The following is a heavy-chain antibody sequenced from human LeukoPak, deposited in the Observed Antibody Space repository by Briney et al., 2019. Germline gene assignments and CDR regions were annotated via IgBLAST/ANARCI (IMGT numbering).Heavy chain of an antibody. Sequence: PSETLSLTCAVSGGSISSGGYSWSWIRQPPGKGLEWIGYIYHSGSTYYNPSLKSRVTISVDRSKNQFSLKLSSVTAADTAVYYCASDDLDTAMVSRGMDVWGQGTTVTVSS. J-gene: IGHJ6*02. CDR3: ASDDLDTAMVSRGMDV. CDR2: IYHSGST. CDR1: GGSISSGGYS. D-gene: IGHD5-18*01. V-gene: IGHV4-30-2*01.